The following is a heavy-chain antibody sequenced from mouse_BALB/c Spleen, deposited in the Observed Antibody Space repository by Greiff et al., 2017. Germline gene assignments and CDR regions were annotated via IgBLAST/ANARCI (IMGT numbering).Heavy chain of an antibody. V-gene: IGHV1-80*01. Sequence: QVQLQQSGAELVRPGSSVTISCKASGYAFSSYWMNWVKQRPGQGLEWIGQIYPGDGDTNYNGKFKGKATLTADKSSSTAYMQLSSLTSEDSAVYFCATYDYEDYFDYWGQGTTLTVSS. CDR3: ATYDYEDYFDY. CDR1: GYAFSSYW. J-gene: IGHJ2*01. CDR2: IYPGDGDT. D-gene: IGHD2-4*01.